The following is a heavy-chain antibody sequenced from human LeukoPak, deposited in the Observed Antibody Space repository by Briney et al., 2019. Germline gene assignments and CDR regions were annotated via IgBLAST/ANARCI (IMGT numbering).Heavy chain of an antibody. CDR3: AKDIKGIPGHMDV. J-gene: IGHJ6*02. V-gene: IGHV3-9*01. CDR2: ISWNSGSI. Sequence: GGSLRLSCAASGFTFDDYAMHWVRQAPGKGLEWVSGISWNSGSIGYADSVKGRFTISRDNAKNSLYLQMNSLRAEDTALYYCAKDIKGIPGHMDVWGQGTTVTVSS. D-gene: IGHD3-10*01. CDR1: GFTFDDYA.